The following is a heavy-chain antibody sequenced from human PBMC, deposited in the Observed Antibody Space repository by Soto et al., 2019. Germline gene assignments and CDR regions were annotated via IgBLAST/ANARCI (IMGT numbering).Heavy chain of an antibody. CDR3: ARYPPPPDS. CDR1: GYTFASYA. CDR2: ISAYNGNT. J-gene: IGHJ4*02. D-gene: IGHD3-9*01. Sequence: QVQLVQSGAEVKKPGASVKVSCKASGYTFASYAISWMRQAPGQGLEWMGWISAYNGNTNYAQTLQGRGTMTTETSTSTAYMELMRLRSDDTAVYYCARYPPPPDSWGQGTLVTVSS. V-gene: IGHV1-18*01.